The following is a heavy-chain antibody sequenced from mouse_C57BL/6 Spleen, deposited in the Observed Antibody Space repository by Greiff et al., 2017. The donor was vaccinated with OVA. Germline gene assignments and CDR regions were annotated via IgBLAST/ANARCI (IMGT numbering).Heavy chain of an antibody. CDR3: ARGVTTVVAPFAY. CDR1: GYAFSSSW. D-gene: IGHD1-1*01. V-gene: IGHV1-82*01. Sequence: VKLQQSGPELVKPGASVKLSCKASGYAFSSSWMNWVKQRPGKGLEWIGRIYPGDGDTNYNGKFKGKATLTADKSSSTAYMQLSSLTSEDSAVYFCARGVTTVVAPFAYWGQGTLVTVSA. CDR2: IYPGDGDT. J-gene: IGHJ3*01.